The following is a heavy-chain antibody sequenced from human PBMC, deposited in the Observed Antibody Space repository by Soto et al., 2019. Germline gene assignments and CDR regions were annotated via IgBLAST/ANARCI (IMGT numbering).Heavy chain of an antibody. J-gene: IGHJ4*02. V-gene: IGHV3-66*01. CDR1: GFTSISNY. CDR2: IQNDGNT. CDR3: ASVAGAQ. D-gene: IGHD3-10*01. Sequence: EVPLVESGGGLVQPGGSLKLSVAASGFTSISNYRNGFGQAPGKGLEWVSVIQNDGNTYYTDSVKDRFTISRDNVKNTLYLQMNSLRVEDTAVYYCASVAGAQWGQGTLVTVSS.